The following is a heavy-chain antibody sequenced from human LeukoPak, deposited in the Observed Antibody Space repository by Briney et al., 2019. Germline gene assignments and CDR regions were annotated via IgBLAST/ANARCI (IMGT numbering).Heavy chain of an antibody. J-gene: IGHJ4*02. D-gene: IGHD5-18*01. CDR1: GFTFSSYG. CDR2: IRYDGSNK. Sequence: PGGSLRLSCAASGFTFSSYGMHWVRQAPGKGLEWVAFIRYDGSNKYYADSVKGRFTISRDNSKNTLYLQMNSLRAEDTAVYYCARDRGYSYGYGLDYWGQGTLVTVSS. CDR3: ARDRGYSYGYGLDY. V-gene: IGHV3-30*02.